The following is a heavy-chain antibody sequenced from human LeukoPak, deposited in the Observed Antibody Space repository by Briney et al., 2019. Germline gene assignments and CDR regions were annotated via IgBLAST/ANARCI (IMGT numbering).Heavy chain of an antibody. V-gene: IGHV1-69*13. CDR3: GRDPIAVAGPFDY. CDR1: VGTFSSYP. Sequence: ASVKVSCKSSVGTFSSYPISWVRQAPGQGLEWMGGIIPIFGTANYAQKFQGRVTITADESTSTAYMELSSLRSEDTAVYYCGRDPIAVAGPFDYWGQGTLVTVSS. J-gene: IGHJ4*02. D-gene: IGHD6-19*01. CDR2: IIPIFGTA.